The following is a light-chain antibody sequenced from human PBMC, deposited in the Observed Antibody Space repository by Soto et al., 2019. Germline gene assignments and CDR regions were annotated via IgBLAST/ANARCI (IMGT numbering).Light chain of an antibody. CDR3: QQYNTFWT. Sequence: QMTQSPSSLSASVGDRVTITCRASQDLNTFLAWYQQKPGKVPKLLIYATSTLQSGVPSRFSGSGSGTEFTLTITSLQPDDFATYYCQQYNTFWTFGQGTKVDIK. CDR2: ATS. V-gene: IGKV1-27*01. J-gene: IGKJ1*01. CDR1: QDLNTF.